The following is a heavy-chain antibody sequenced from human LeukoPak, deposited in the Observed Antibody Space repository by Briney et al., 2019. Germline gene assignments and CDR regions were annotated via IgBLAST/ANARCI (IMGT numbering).Heavy chain of an antibody. CDR3: AKRDLTVTYYYFDY. Sequence: GGSLRLSCAASGFIVSSNYMSWVRQAPGKGLEWVSVISGGGITYYTDSVKGRFTISRDNSKNTLYLQMNSLRAEDTAVYYCAKRDLTVTYYYFDYWGQGTLVTVSS. CDR1: GFIVSSNY. CDR2: ISGGGIT. J-gene: IGHJ4*02. V-gene: IGHV3-53*01. D-gene: IGHD4-17*01.